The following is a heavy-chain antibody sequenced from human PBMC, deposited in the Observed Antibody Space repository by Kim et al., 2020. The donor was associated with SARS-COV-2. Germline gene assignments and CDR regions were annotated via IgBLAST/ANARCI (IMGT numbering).Heavy chain of an antibody. D-gene: IGHD3-10*01. CDR1: GYTFTSCY. Sequence: ASVKVSCKASGYTFTSCYMHWVRQAPGQRLEWMGIINPGGGGTSYAQKLQGRVTMTTDTPTSTVYMELSSLKPEDTAVYYCARGYGSGTYGLDYWGQGTL. CDR2: INPGGGGT. J-gene: IGHJ4*02. CDR3: ARGYGSGTYGLDY. V-gene: IGHV1-46*04.